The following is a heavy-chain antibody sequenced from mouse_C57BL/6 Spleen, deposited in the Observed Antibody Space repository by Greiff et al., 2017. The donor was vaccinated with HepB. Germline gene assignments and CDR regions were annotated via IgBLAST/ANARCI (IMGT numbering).Heavy chain of an antibody. CDR1: GFTFSSYG. V-gene: IGHV5-6*01. CDR2: ISSGGSYT. Sequence: EVQLVESGGDLVKPGGSLKLSCAASGFTFSSYGMSWVRQTPDKRLEWVATISSGGSYTYYPDSVKGRFTISRDNAKNTLYLQMSSLKSEDTAMYYCARQEMVTTGFAYWGQGTLVTVSA. D-gene: IGHD2-2*01. J-gene: IGHJ3*01. CDR3: ARQEMVTTGFAY.